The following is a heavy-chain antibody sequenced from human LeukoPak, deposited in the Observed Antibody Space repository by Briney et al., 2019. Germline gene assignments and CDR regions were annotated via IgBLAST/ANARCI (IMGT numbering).Heavy chain of an antibody. D-gene: IGHD1-26*01. V-gene: IGHV4-39*02. CDR2: IAYSGST. CDR3: AKDSQWELLAGDAFDI. J-gene: IGHJ3*02. Sequence: SETLSLTCNVSGVSISGNCYFWGWIRQPPGKGLEWIGSIAYSGSTYYNPSLKSRVTIFADTSKNQFSLRLTSVTAADTAVYYCAKDSQWELLAGDAFDIWGQGTMVTVSS. CDR1: GVSISGNCYF.